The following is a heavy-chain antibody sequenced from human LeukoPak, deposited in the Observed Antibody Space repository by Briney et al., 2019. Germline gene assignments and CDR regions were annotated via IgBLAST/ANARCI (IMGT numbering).Heavy chain of an antibody. D-gene: IGHD6-13*01. CDR1: GGSISSYY. CDR2: IYTSGST. CDR3: ARGGASALTNYYYGMDV. Sequence: SETLSLTCTVSGGSISSYYWSWIRQPAGKGLEWIGRIYTSGSTNYNPSLKSRVTMSVGTSKNQFSLKLSSVTAADTAVYYCARGGASALTNYYYGMDVWGQGTTVTVSS. J-gene: IGHJ6*02. V-gene: IGHV4-4*07.